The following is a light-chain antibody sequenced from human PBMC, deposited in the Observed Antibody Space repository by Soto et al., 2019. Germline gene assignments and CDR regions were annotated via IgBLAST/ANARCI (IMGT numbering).Light chain of an antibody. CDR2: DVS. CDR1: SSDVGGYNY. V-gene: IGLV2-14*01. J-gene: IGLJ2*01. CDR3: SSYTGSSTLV. Sequence: QSALTQPASVSGSPGQSITISCTGTSSDVGGYNYVSWYQQHPGKAPKLMIYDVSNRPSGVSNRFSGSKSGNTASLTISGRQAEDEADYYCSSYTGSSTLVFGGGTKRTVL.